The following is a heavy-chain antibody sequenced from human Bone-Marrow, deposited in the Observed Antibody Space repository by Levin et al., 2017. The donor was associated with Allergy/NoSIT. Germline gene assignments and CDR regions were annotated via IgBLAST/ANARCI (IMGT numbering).Heavy chain of an antibody. CDR1: RFNFSNYD. D-gene: IGHD3-3*01. CDR3: AKPIWSGSYYDYDMDV. Sequence: GGSLRLSCAASRFNFSNYDMHWVRQVPGKGLEWVALISFDGSNRNYTDSVKGRFTISRDNSNNTLFLQMSSLRVDDTAVYYCAKPIWSGSYYDYDMDVWGQGTTVAVSS. V-gene: IGHV3-30*18. CDR2: ISFDGSNR. J-gene: IGHJ6*02.